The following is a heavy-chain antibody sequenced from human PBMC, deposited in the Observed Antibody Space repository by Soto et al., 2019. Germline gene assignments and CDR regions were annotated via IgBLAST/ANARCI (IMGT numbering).Heavy chain of an antibody. CDR1: GYSFTSYW. D-gene: IGHD4-17*01. J-gene: IGHJ5*01. V-gene: IGHV5-51*01. CDR2: IYPGDSDT. CDR3: ARLCATVTTTVNWFDS. Sequence: PGESLKISCKGSGYSFTSYWIGWVRQMPGKGLEWMGIIYPGDSDTRYSPSFQGQVTISADKSISTAYLQWSSLKASDTAMYYCARLCATVTTTVNWFDSWGRGPLVIVSS.